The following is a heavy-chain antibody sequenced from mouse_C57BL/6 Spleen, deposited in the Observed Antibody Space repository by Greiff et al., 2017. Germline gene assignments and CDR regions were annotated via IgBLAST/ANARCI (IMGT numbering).Heavy chain of an antibody. D-gene: IGHD3-3*01. J-gene: IGHJ3*01. CDR2: INPSSGYT. CDR1: GYTFTSYT. Sequence: VQLQQSGAELARPGASVKMSCKASGYTFTSYTMHWVKQRPGQGLEWIGYINPSSGYTKYNQKFKDKATLTADKSSSTAYMQLSSLTSEDSAVYYCARQGDNSWFAYWGQGTLVTVSA. V-gene: IGHV1-4*01. CDR3: ARQGDNSWFAY.